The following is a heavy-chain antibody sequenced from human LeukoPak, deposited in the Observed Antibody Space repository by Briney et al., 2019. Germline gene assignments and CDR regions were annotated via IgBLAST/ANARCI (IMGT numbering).Heavy chain of an antibody. J-gene: IGHJ4*02. CDR2: FDPEDGET. D-gene: IGHD6-13*01. CDR1: GYTLTELS. V-gene: IGHV1-24*01. Sequence: ASVKVSCKVSGYTLTELSMHWVRQAPGKGLEWMGGFDPEDGETIYAQKFQGRVTMTEDTSTDTAYMELSSLRSEDTAVYYCATGPIAWVSSWYPEPLFDYWGLGTLVTVSS. CDR3: ATGPIAWVSSWYPEPLFDY.